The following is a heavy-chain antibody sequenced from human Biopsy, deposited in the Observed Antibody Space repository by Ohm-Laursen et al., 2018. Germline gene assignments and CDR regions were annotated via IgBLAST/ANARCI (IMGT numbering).Heavy chain of an antibody. J-gene: IGHJ3*01. Sequence: GASVKVACKGSGYAVSDYFLHWLRQAPGQGPEWKGWIRPNSGGTNYAQKFQGRVTMTTDTSTSTVYLELRRLISDDTAVYYCARDIMNRIAGLVARSDVFDVWGQGTLVTVSS. V-gene: IGHV1-2*02. CDR3: ARDIMNRIAGLVARSDVFDV. D-gene: IGHD3-16*01. CDR2: IRPNSGGT. CDR1: GYAVSDYF.